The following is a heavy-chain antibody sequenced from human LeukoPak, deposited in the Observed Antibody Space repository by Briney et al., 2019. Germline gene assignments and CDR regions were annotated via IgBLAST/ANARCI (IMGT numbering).Heavy chain of an antibody. CDR3: ARGGYDSSGYYYYFDY. V-gene: IGHV1-2*02. Sequence: AAVKVSCKASGYTFTGYYMHWVRQAPVQGLEWMGWINPNSGGTNYAQKFQGRVTMTRDTSISTAYMELSRLRSDDTAVYYCARGGYDSSGYYYYFDYWGQGTLVTVSS. CDR1: GYTFTGYY. J-gene: IGHJ4*02. CDR2: INPNSGGT. D-gene: IGHD3-22*01.